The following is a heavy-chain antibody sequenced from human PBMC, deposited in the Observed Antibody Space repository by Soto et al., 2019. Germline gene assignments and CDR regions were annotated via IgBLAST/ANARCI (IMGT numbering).Heavy chain of an antibody. V-gene: IGHV4-34*01. CDR2: VKDGGHT. CDR1: GGSLSGYY. Sequence: QVQLQQWGAGLLKPSETLSLNCAVTGGSLSGYYWSWIRQPPGKGLEWIGEVKDGGHTNYSPSLRGRVTISSDTSNNQFSLMLNSGTAADTGVYYCARGQEGVVATHWDQGSLVTVSS. CDR3: ARGQEGVVATH. J-gene: IGHJ4*02. D-gene: IGHD5-12*01.